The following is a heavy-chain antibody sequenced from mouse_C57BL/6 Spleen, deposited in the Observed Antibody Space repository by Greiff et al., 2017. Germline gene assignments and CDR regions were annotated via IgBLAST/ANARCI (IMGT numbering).Heavy chain of an antibody. CDR3: ARSPYVIGYYWYFDV. V-gene: IGHV1-22*01. J-gene: IGHJ1*03. D-gene: IGHD2-14*01. Sequence: VQLKESGPELVKPGASVKMSCKASGYTFTDYNMHWVKQSHGKSLEWIGYINPNNVGTSYNQKFKGKATLTVNTSSSTAYMELRSLTSEDSAVYYCARSPYVIGYYWYFDVWGTGTTVTVSS. CDR1: GYTFTDYN. CDR2: INPNNVGT.